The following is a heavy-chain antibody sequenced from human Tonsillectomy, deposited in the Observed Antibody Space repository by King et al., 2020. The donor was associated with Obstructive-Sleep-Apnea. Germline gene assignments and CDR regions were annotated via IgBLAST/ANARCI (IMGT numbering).Heavy chain of an antibody. CDR2: IRYGGINK. Sequence: VQLVESGGGVVQPGGSLRLSCAASGFTFSSYGLHWVRQAPGKGLEWVAFIRYGGINKNYADSVKGLFTISRDNSKNTLYLQMNSLRAEDTAVFYCAQDAWTQQLNPSTVWDYWGQGTLVTVSS. V-gene: IGHV3-30*02. D-gene: IGHD6-13*01. CDR1: GFTFSSYG. CDR3: AQDAWTQQLNPSTVWDY. J-gene: IGHJ4*02.